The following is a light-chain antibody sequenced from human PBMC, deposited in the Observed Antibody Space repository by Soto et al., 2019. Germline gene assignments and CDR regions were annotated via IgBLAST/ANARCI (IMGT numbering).Light chain of an antibody. CDR2: NDS. CDR3: CSYAGSYTEV. J-gene: IGLJ1*01. CDR1: SSNVGYYNY. Sequence: QSALTQPRSVSGSPGQSVTISCTGTSSNVGYYNYVSWYQQHPGKVPKLMIYNDSKRPSGVPDRFSGSKSGNTASLTISGLQAEDEADYYCCSYAGSYTEVFGTGTQLTVL. V-gene: IGLV2-11*01.